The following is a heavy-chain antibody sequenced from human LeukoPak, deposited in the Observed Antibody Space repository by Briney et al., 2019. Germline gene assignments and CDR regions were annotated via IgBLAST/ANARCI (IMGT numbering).Heavy chain of an antibody. CDR1: GFTFSSYT. Sequence: GGSLRLSCTASGFTFSSYTMTWVRQAPGKGLKWVSTITTGDGNTYYADSVKGRFTVSRDDSKNTLYLQMSSLRAEDTAVYYCAKDGGLWVSAHRGDSWGRGTLVTVSS. D-gene: IGHD3-16*01. CDR2: ITTGDGNT. CDR3: AKDGGLWVSAHRGDS. V-gene: IGHV3-23*01. J-gene: IGHJ4*02.